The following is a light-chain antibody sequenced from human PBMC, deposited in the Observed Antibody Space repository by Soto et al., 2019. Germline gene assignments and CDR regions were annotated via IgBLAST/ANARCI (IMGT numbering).Light chain of an antibody. CDR2: AAS. V-gene: IGKV1-39*01. Sequence: DIQMTQSPSSLSASVGDRVTITCRASQSIRTYLNWYQQKPGEAPKLLIYAASTLQRGVPSRFSGSGSGTDFTLIISGLQPADFATYFCQQTYSTPWTFGQGTKVDIK. CDR1: QSIRTY. CDR3: QQTYSTPWT. J-gene: IGKJ1*01.